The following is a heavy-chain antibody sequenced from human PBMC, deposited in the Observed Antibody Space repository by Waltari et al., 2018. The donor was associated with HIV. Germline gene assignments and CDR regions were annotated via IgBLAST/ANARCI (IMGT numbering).Heavy chain of an antibody. J-gene: IGHJ4*02. D-gene: IGHD3-22*01. CDR3: AKVRLVVVITYYFDY. Sequence: QVQLVESGGGVVQPGRSLRLSCAASGFTFSSYGMHWVRQAPGKGVEWVAVISYDGSNKYYADSVNGRFTISRDNSKNTLYLQMNSLRAEDTAVYYCAKVRLVVVITYYFDYWGQGTLVTVSS. V-gene: IGHV3-30*18. CDR2: ISYDGSNK. CDR1: GFTFSSYG.